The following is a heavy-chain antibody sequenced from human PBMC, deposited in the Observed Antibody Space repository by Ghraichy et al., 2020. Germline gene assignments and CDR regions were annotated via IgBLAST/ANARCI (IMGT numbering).Heavy chain of an antibody. V-gene: IGHV1-3*01. CDR2: INAGNGNT. CDR1: GYTFTSYA. Sequence: ASVKVSCKASGYTFTSYAMHWVRQAPGQRLEWMGWINAGNGNTKYSQKFQGRVTITRDTSASTAYMELSSLRSEDTAVYYCARVRVATIWSYLDYWGQGTLVTVSS. D-gene: IGHD5-24*01. J-gene: IGHJ4*02. CDR3: ARVRVATIWSYLDY.